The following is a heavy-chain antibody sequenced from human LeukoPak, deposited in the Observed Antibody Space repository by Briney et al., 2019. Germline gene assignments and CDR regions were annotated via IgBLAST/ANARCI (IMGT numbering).Heavy chain of an antibody. CDR1: GYTFTDYY. CDR3: AREARGWSTHFDY. CDR2: INPNSGGT. Sequence: GASVKVSCKASGYTFTDYYMHWVRQAPGQGLEWMGWINPNSGGTNYAQKFQGRVTMTRDTSISTAYMDLSRLRSDDRAVYYCAREARGWSTHFDYWGQGTLVTVSS. V-gene: IGHV1-2*02. J-gene: IGHJ4*02. D-gene: IGHD6-19*01.